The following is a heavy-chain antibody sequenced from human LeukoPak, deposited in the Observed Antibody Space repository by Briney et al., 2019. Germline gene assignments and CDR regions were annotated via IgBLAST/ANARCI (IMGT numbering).Heavy chain of an antibody. V-gene: IGHV4-31*02. J-gene: IGHJ4*02. CDR3: ARAERDTAMVTPFDY. CDR1: GFTVSSNY. CDR2: IYYSGST. D-gene: IGHD5-18*01. Sequence: LRLSCAASGFTVSSNYMSWIRQHPGKGLEWIGYIYYSGSTYYNPSLKSRVTISVDTSKNQFSLKLSSVTAADTAVYYCARAERDTAMVTPFDYWGQGTLVTVSS.